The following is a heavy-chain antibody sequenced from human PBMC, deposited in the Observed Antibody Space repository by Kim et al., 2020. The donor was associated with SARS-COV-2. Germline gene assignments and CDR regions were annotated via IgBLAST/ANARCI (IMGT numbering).Heavy chain of an antibody. Sequence: ASVKVSCKASGYIFNRYAINWVRQAPGQGLEWMGWINTNTGDPTYAQGFTGRFVFSLDTSVTTAYLQITDLKSEDTAMYYCARAAEQQLGHNWFAPWGPG. CDR2: INTNTGDP. J-gene: IGHJ5*02. CDR1: GYIFNRYA. D-gene: IGHD6-13*01. CDR3: ARAAEQQLGHNWFAP. V-gene: IGHV7-4-1*02.